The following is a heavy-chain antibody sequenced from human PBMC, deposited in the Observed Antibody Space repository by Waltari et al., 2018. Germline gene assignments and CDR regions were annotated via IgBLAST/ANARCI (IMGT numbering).Heavy chain of an antibody. CDR1: GFTSRHAW. D-gene: IGHD1-26*01. CDR3: TTDQSLYRAIGKY. CDR2: IKSKTDGGTT. V-gene: IGHV3-15*01. Sequence: EVQLVESGGGLVKPGGSLRLSCAASGFTSRHAWMSWRRQPPGKGLEWVGRIKSKTDGGTTDYAAPVKGRFTISRDDSKNTLYLQMNSLKTEDTAVYYCTTDQSLYRAIGKYWGQGTLVTVSS. J-gene: IGHJ4*02.